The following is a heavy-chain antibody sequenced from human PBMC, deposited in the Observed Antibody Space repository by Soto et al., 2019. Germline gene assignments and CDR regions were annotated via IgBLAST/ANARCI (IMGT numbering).Heavy chain of an antibody. J-gene: IGHJ4*02. V-gene: IGHV3-7*01. CDR3: ARVRTPFKYYFDY. CDR2: IKQDGSEK. Sequence: EVQLVESGGGLVQPGGSLRLSCAASGFTFSSYWMSWVRQAPGKGLEWVANIKQDGSEKNYVDSVKGRFTISRDNAKNSLYLQMNSLRAEDTAVYYCARVRTPFKYYFDYWGQGTLVTVSS. CDR1: GFTFSSYW.